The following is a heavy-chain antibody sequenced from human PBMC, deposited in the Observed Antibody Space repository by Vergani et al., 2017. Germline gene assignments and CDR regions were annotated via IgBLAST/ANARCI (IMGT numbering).Heavy chain of an antibody. CDR3: ARYSSGQTYYFDY. CDR2: IYYSGST. D-gene: IGHD6-19*01. J-gene: IGHJ4*02. Sequence: QVQLQESGPGLVKPSETLSLTCTVSGGSISSYYWSWIRQPPGKGLEWIGYIYYSGSTNYNPSLKSRVPISVDTSKNQFSLKLSSVTAADTAVYYCARYSSGQTYYFDYWGQGTLVTVSS. V-gene: IGHV4-59*01. CDR1: GGSISSYY.